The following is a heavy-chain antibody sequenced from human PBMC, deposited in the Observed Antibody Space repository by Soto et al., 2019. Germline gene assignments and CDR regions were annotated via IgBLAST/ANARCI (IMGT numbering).Heavy chain of an antibody. J-gene: IGHJ4*02. CDR2: ISAYNGNT. CDR1: GYTFTSYG. Sequence: ASVKVSCKASGYTFTSYGISWVRQAPGQGLEWMGWISAYNGNTNYAQKLQGRVTMTTDTSTSTAYMELRSLRSDDTAVYYCAGEVGYSSSWYDKDFDYWGQGTLVTVSS. D-gene: IGHD6-13*01. CDR3: AGEVGYSSSWYDKDFDY. V-gene: IGHV1-18*04.